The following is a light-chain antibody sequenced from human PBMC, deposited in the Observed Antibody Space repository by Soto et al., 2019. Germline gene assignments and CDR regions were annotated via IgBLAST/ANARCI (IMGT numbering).Light chain of an antibody. CDR1: QHVTTTY. CDR3: QQYDSSFT. Sequence: IVLTQSPATLSLSPGERATLSCTASQHVTTTYIAWYQQKFGQAPRLLSYGASTRATGTPDRFTGGGFGTDFTLAIRRVEPEDFAVYYCQQYDSSFTFGGGTKVEMK. J-gene: IGKJ4*01. CDR2: GAS. V-gene: IGKV3-20*01.